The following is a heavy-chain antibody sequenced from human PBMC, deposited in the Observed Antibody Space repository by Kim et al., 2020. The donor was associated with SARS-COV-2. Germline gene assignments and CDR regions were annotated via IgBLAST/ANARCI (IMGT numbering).Heavy chain of an antibody. CDR2: IYYSGST. CDR3: ARDHREWLQYTANWYFDL. V-gene: IGHV4-59*01. CDR1: GGSNSSYY. D-gene: IGHD3-3*01. Sequence: SETLSLTCTVSGGSNSSYYWSWILQPPGKGLEWIGYIYYSGSTNYNPSLKSRVTISVDTSKNQFSLKLSSVTAADTAVYYCARDHREWLQYTANWYFDLWGRGTLVTVSS. J-gene: IGHJ2*01.